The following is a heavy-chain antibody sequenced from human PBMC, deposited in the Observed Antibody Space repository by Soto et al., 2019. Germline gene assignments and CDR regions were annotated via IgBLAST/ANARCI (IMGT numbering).Heavy chain of an antibody. D-gene: IGHD3-22*01. CDR3: ASSGMYYYDSSGYRAHNWFDP. CDR1: GGTFSSYA. Sequence: SVKVSCKASGGTFSSYAISWVRQAPGQGLEWMGGIIPIFGTANYAQKFQGRVTITADESTSTAYMELSSLRSEDTAVYYCASSGMYYYDSSGYRAHNWFDPRG. CDR2: IIPIFGTA. V-gene: IGHV1-69*13. J-gene: IGHJ5*02.